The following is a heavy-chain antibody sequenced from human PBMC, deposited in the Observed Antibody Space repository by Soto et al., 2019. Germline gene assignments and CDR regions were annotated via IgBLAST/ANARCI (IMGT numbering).Heavy chain of an antibody. CDR2: ISSSSSTI. J-gene: IGHJ5*02. CDR1: GFTFSSYS. D-gene: IGHD3-10*01. Sequence: EVQLVESGGGLVQPGGSLRLSCAASGFTFSSYSMNWVRQAPGKGLEWVSYISSSSSTIYYADSVKGRFTISRDNAKKSLYLQMNSLRAEDTAVYYCARERRVRGGWFDPWGQGTLVTVSS. CDR3: ARERRVRGGWFDP. V-gene: IGHV3-48*01.